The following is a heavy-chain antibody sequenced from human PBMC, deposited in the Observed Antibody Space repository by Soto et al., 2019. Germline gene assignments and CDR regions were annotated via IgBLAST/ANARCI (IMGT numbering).Heavy chain of an antibody. CDR2: MNAKSGDT. V-gene: IGHV1-8*02. J-gene: IGHJ6*02. D-gene: IGHD3-16*01. CDR3: ARGNPFNYAGFDV. CDR1: RYTFTSYY. Sequence: ASVKVSCKASRYTFTSYYIHWVRQASGQGPEWMGWMNAKSGDTFFPQRFQGKFNMTWDTSLSTAYMEVGSLTSDDTAIYYCARGNPFNYAGFDVWGQGTTVTVSS.